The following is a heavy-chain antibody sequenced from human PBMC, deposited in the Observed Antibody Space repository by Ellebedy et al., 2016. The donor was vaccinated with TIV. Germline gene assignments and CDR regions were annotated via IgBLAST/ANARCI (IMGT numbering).Heavy chain of an antibody. CDR1: GFTFSDHY. V-gene: IGHV3-72*01. CDR3: TRLGGYYWYFDL. J-gene: IGHJ2*01. D-gene: IGHD3-10*01. CDR2: TRNKANSYTT. Sequence: GESLKISCAASGFTFSDHYMDWVRQAPGKGLEWVGRTRNKANSYTTEYAASVKGRFTISRDDSKSIAYLQMNSLKTEDTAVYYCTRLGGYYWYFDLWGRGTLVTVSS.